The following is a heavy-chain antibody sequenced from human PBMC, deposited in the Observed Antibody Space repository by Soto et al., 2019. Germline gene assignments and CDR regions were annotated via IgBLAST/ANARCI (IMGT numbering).Heavy chain of an antibody. V-gene: IGHV4-59*01. CDR2: IHYSGST. J-gene: IGHJ4*02. D-gene: IGHD6-13*01. CDR1: GGSISGYY. CDR3: ARGSAAGTKSPFDY. Sequence: VQLQESGPGLVKPSETLSLTCTVSGGSISGYYWSWIRQSPGKGLEWIGYIHYSGSTNYNPSLQRRVTISVDTSKNQLSLKLSSVTAADTAVYYCARGSAAGTKSPFDYWGQGTLVTVSS.